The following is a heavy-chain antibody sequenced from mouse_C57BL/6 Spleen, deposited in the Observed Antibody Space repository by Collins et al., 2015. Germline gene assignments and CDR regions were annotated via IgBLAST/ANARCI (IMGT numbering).Heavy chain of an antibody. D-gene: IGHD3-2*01. CDR3: NAPDSSVCAMDY. J-gene: IGHJ4*01. CDR1: GFNIKDYY. Sequence: EVQLQQSGAELVRSGASVKLSCTASGFNIKDYYMHWVKQRPEQGLEWIGWIDPENGDTEYAPKFQGKATMTADTSSNTAYLQLSSLTSEDTAVYYCNAPDSSVCAMDYWGQGTSVTVSS. CDR2: IDPENGDT. V-gene: IGHV14-4*02.